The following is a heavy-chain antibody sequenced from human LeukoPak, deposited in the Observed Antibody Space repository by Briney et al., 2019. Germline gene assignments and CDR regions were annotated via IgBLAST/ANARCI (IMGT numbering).Heavy chain of an antibody. Sequence: GGSLRLSCAASGFTFSSYGMSWVRQAPGKGLEWVSAISVSGGNTNDEDSVKGRFTISRDNSKDTLYLQMNSLRAEDTAVYYCARRTGYPNWFDPWGQGTLVTVSS. J-gene: IGHJ5*02. CDR1: GFTFSSYG. V-gene: IGHV3-23*01. CDR2: ISVSGGNT. CDR3: ARRTGYPNWFDP. D-gene: IGHD3/OR15-3a*01.